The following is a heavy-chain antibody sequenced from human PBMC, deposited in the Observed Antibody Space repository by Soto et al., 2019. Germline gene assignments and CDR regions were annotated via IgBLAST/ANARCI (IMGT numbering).Heavy chain of an antibody. D-gene: IGHD2-2*02. V-gene: IGHV1-69*01. J-gene: IGHJ6*02. Sequence: VQVVQSEAEAKKPGSSVKLSCEVSGVTFSNAAFSWVRQAPGQGLEWMGGIIPIFGGAKYAQKFQGRVEITADELTDILYMEVTSLTIDDTAVYFCARHGQYRHQAIIKEYFGMDVWGQGTTVTVS. CDR2: IIPIFGGA. CDR3: ARHGQYRHQAIIKEYFGMDV. CDR1: GVTFSNAA.